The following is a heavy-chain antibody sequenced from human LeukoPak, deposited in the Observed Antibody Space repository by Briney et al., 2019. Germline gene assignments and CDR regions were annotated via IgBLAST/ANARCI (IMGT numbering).Heavy chain of an antibody. CDR3: ARSWNLVSGSHY. CDR1: GYSFTGYY. V-gene: IGHV1-2*02. CDR2: INPNSGGT. J-gene: IGHJ4*02. Sequence: ASVKVSCKASGYSFTGYYMHWVRQAPGQGLEWMGWINPNSGGTNYAQKFQGRVTMNRDTSISTAYMELSRLRSDDTAAYYCARSWNLVSGSHYWGQGTLVTVSS. D-gene: IGHD3-22*01.